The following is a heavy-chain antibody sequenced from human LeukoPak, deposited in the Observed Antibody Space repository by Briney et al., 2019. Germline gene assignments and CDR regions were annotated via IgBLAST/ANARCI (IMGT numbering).Heavy chain of an antibody. D-gene: IGHD3-3*01. V-gene: IGHV4-59*01. CDR3: ARGGTIFGVVTLYFDY. CDR2: IYYSGST. J-gene: IGHJ4*02. CDR1: GGSISGYY. Sequence: SETLSLTCTVSGGSISGYYWSWLRQPPGKGLEWIGYIYYSGSTNYNPSLKSRVTISVDTSKNQFSLKLSSVTAADTAVYYCARGGTIFGVVTLYFDYWGQGTLVTVSS.